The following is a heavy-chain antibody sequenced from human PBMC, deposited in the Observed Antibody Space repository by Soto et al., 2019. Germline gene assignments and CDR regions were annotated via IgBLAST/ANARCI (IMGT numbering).Heavy chain of an antibody. CDR3: ATSYDSGFDP. V-gene: IGHV1-18*04. CDR1: GYSFSTYD. D-gene: IGHD3-3*01. CDR2: ISPKNGNT. J-gene: IGHJ5*02. Sequence: VKVSCKASGYSFSTYDISWLRQAPGQGPEWMGRISPKNGNTNYAQNFQDRVTMTADTSSSTAYMELRGLRSDDTAKYYCATSYDSGFDPWGQGTLVTV.